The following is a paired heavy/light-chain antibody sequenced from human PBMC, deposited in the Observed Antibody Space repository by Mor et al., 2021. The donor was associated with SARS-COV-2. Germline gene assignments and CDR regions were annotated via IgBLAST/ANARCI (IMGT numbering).Light chain of an antibody. CDR3: AAWDDSLSGPV. CDR2: RNN. J-gene: IGLJ2*01. Sequence: QSVLTQPPSASGTPGQRVTISCSGSSSNIGSYYVYWYQQLPGTAPKLLIYRNNQRASGVPDRFSASKSGTSASLAISGLQSEDEADYYCAAWDDSLSGPVFGGGTKLTVL. V-gene: IGLV1-47*01. CDR1: SSNIGSYY.
Heavy chain of an antibody. CDR1: GGSISISRYY. D-gene: IGHD3-16*01. V-gene: IGHV4-39*02. Sequence: QLQLQESGPGLVKPSETLSLTCTVSGGSISISRYYWGWIRQPPGKGLEWIGSIYYTGNTYYNPSLKSRVTISVDTSKNHFSLRLSSVTAADTAVYYCARLWYDYEAAGDYWGQGTLVTVSS. CDR3: ARLWYDYEAAGDY. CDR2: IYYTGNT. J-gene: IGHJ4*02.